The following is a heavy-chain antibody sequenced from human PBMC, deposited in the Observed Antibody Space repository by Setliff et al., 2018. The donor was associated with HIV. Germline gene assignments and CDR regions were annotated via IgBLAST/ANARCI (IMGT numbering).Heavy chain of an antibody. Sequence: SLRLSCAASGLTFSSYWMSWVRQAPGKGLEWMANIKEDGSEKYYVDSVKGRFTISRDNTKNSLYLQLNSLRAEDTAVYYCARDAAAAAAIEGSFDIWGQGTMVTVSS. D-gene: IGHD2-2*01. V-gene: IGHV3-7*01. CDR3: ARDAAAAAAIEGSFDI. CDR2: IKEDGSEK. CDR1: GLTFSSYW. J-gene: IGHJ3*02.